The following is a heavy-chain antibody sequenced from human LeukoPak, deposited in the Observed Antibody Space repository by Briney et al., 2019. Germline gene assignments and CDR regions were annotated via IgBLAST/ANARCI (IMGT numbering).Heavy chain of an antibody. D-gene: IGHD1-26*01. CDR1: GITFSNYN. CDR3: ARDPYSGNYGNDYYYYMDV. Sequence: AGGSLRLSCAAPGITFSNYNMNWVRQAPGKGLEWISAITSSSSYTFYADSVKGRFTISRDNAQNSLYLQMNSLRVEDTAVYYCARDPYSGNYGNDYYYYMDVWGKGTTVTISS. V-gene: IGHV3-21*01. J-gene: IGHJ6*03. CDR2: ITSSSSYT.